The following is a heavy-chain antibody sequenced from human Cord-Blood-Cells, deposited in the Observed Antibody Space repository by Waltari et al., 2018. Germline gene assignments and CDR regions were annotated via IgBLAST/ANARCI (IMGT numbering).Heavy chain of an antibody. J-gene: IGHJ4*02. Sequence: QVQLVESGGGVVKPGRSLRLSCAASGFTFSSYATHWSRPAPGKGLEWVAVISYDGSNKYYADSVKGRFTISRDNSKNTLYLQMNSLRAEDTAVYYCAREGTIFGVVIMKYWGQGTLVTVSS. CDR3: AREGTIFGVVIMKY. CDR2: ISYDGSNK. V-gene: IGHV3-30*04. D-gene: IGHD3-3*01. CDR1: GFTFSSYA.